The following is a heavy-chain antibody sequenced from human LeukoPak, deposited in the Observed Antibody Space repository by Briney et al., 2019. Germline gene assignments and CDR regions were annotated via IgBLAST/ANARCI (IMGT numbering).Heavy chain of an antibody. V-gene: IGHV4-39*01. D-gene: IGHD3-22*01. CDR1: GGSISSSYY. CDR2: IYYSGST. CDR3: ARHRFSSGYYSDY. J-gene: IGHJ4*02. Sequence: SETLSLTCTVSGGSISSSYYWGWIRQPPGKGLEWIGSIYYSGSTYYNPSLKSLVTIAVDTSKNQFSLKLSSVSAADTAVYYCARHRFSSGYYSDYWGQGTLVSVSS.